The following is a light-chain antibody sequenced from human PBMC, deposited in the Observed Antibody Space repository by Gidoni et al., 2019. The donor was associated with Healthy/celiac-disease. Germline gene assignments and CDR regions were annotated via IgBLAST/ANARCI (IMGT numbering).Light chain of an antibody. V-gene: IGLV1-44*01. CDR1: SSNIGSNT. Sequence: QSVLTQPPSASGTPGQRVTISCSGSSSNIGSNTVTWYQQLPGTAPKLLIYSNNQPPSGVPDRFSGSKSGTSASLAISGLQSEDEADYYCAAWDDSLNGGVFGGGTKLTVL. J-gene: IGLJ2*01. CDR2: SNN. CDR3: AAWDDSLNGGV.